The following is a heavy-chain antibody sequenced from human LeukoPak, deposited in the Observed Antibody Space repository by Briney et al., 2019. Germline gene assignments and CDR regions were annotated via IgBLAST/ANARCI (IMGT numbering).Heavy chain of an antibody. V-gene: IGHV3-20*04. CDR1: GFNFDDYA. J-gene: IGHJ6*04. D-gene: IGHD3-10*02. CDR3: AELGITMIGGV. Sequence: GGSLRLSCTTYGFNFDDYAMSWVRQAPGKGLEWVSGINWNGGSRTYADSVKGRFTISRDNAKNSLYLQMNSLRAEDTAVYYCAELGITMIGGVWGKGTTVTISS. CDR2: INWNGGSR.